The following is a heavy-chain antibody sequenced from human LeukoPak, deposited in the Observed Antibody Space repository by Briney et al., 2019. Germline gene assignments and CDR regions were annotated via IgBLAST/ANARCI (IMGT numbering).Heavy chain of an antibody. D-gene: IGHD4-11*01. V-gene: IGHV4-59*13. J-gene: IGHJ1*01. CDR1: GGSIDSFS. CDR2: IYYTGKT. Sequence: PSETLSLTCTVSGGSIDSFSWSWIRQPPGEGLEWIGYIYYTGKTNYNPSLKSRVTISIDPSKNQFSLNVSSMTAADTAVYYCASYYSDSEYFQHSGQGTLVTVSS. CDR3: ASYYSDSEYFQH.